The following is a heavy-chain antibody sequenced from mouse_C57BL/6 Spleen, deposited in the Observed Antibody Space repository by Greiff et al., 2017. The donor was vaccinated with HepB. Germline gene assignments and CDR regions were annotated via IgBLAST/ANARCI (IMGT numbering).Heavy chain of an antibody. CDR1: GYTFTSYW. D-gene: IGHD2-3*01. CDR2: IDPSDSYT. CDR3: ARSGYDGLDY. J-gene: IGHJ2*01. V-gene: IGHV1-69*01. Sequence: VQLQQPGAELVMPGASVKLSCKASGYTFTSYWMHWVKQRPGQGLEWIGEIDPSDSYTNYNQKFKGKSTLTVDKSSSTAYMQLSSLTSEDSAVYYCARSGYDGLDYWGQGTTLTVSS.